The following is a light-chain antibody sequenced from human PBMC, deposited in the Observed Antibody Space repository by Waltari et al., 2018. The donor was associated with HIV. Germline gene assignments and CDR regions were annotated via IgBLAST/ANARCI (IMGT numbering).Light chain of an antibody. J-gene: IGKJ4*01. Sequence: VLTQSPGTLSLSPGERATVSCRASQSVSSNFLAWCQQKPGQAPRLLIYGASTRATDIPDRFSGSGSGTDFTLTISRLEPEDFAVYYCQQYATSPLFGGGTKVEIK. CDR1: QSVSSNF. CDR2: GAS. CDR3: QQYATSPL. V-gene: IGKV3-20*01.